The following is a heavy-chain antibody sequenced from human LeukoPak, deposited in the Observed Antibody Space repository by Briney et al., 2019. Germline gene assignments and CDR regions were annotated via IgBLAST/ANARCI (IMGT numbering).Heavy chain of an antibody. D-gene: IGHD3-10*01. Sequence: GGSLGLSCAASGFTFSSYAMSWVRQAPGKGLEWVSAISGSGGSTYYADSVKGRFTISRDNSKNTLYLQMNSLRAEDTAVCYCAKDQLPYYGSGAGDYWGQGTLVTVSS. V-gene: IGHV3-23*01. CDR1: GFTFSSYA. CDR2: ISGSGGST. J-gene: IGHJ4*02. CDR3: AKDQLPYYGSGAGDY.